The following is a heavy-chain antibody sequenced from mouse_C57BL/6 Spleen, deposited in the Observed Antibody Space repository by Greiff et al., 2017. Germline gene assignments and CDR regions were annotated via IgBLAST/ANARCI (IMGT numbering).Heavy chain of an antibody. CDR2: INPSSGYT. CDR3: ASSYYDSIDY. CDR1: GYTFTSYS. V-gene: IGHV1-4*01. D-gene: IGHD2-4*01. Sequence: QVQLQQSGAELVRPGASVKMSCKASGYTFTSYSMHWVKQRPGQGLEWIGYINPSSGYTKYNQKFKDKATLTADKSSSTAYMQLSSLASEDSAVYYCASSYYDSIDYWGQGTTLTVSS. J-gene: IGHJ2*01.